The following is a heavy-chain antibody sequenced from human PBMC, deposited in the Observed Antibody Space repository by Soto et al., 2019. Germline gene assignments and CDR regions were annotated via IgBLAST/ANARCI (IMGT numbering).Heavy chain of an antibody. Sequence: EVPLVESGGGLVQPGGSLRLSCAASGFTFSSYSMNWVRQAPGKGLEWVSYISSSSSTIYYADSVKGRFTISRDNAKNSRYLQMNSLRDEDTAVYYCAREGPRITIFGDYYYYYGMDVWGQGTTVTVSS. D-gene: IGHD3-3*01. CDR3: AREGPRITIFGDYYYYYGMDV. CDR2: ISSSSSTI. CDR1: GFTFSSYS. J-gene: IGHJ6*02. V-gene: IGHV3-48*02.